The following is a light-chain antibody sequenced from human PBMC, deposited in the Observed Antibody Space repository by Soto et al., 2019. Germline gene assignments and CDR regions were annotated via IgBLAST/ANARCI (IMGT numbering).Light chain of an antibody. J-gene: IGKJ1*01. CDR3: QHSYSTPPWT. V-gene: IGKV1-39*01. Sequence: DIPMTQSPSSLSASVGDRVTITCRASQSISSYLNWYQQKPGKAPKLLIYAASSLQSGVPSRFSGSGSGTDFTLTISSLQPEDFATYYCQHSYSTPPWTFGEGTKVEIK. CDR2: AAS. CDR1: QSISSY.